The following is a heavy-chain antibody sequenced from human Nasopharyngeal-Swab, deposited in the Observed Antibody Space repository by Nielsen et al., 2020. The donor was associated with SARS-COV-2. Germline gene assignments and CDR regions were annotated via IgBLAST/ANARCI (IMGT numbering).Heavy chain of an antibody. J-gene: IGHJ4*02. CDR2: TRRKDFGGTT. V-gene: IGHV3-49*02. CDR3: TRESCSDGNCYWGDYFDL. D-gene: IGHD2-15*01. Sequence: VRQMPGKGLEWLGFTRRKDFGGTTEYAASVKGRFIISRDDSKSIAYLQINSLKTEDTAVYYCTRESCSDGNCYWGDYFDLWGQGTLVTVSS.